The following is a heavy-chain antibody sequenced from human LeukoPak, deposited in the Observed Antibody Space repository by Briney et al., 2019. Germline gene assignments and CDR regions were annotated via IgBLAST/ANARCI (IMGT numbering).Heavy chain of an antibody. Sequence: PSETLSLTCTVSGYSISSGYYWGWIRQPPGKGLEWIGSIYHSGSTYYNPSLRRRVTISVDTSKNQFSLKLSSVTAADTAVYYCARVTLVTTGYYFDYWGQGTLVTVSS. CDR1: GYSISSGYY. D-gene: IGHD4-11*01. CDR2: IYHSGST. V-gene: IGHV4-38-2*02. CDR3: ARVTLVTTGYYFDY. J-gene: IGHJ4*02.